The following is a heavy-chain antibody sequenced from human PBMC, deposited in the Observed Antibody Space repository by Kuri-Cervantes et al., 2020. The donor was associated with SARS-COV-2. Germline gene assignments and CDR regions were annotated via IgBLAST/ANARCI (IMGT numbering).Heavy chain of an antibody. D-gene: IGHD3-10*01. J-gene: IGHJ4*02. CDR3: AKDPGFRELLYYFDY. Sequence: GGSLRLSCAASGFTFSSYAMSWVRQAPGKGLEWVSAISGSGCSTYYADSVKGRFTISRDNSKNTLYLQMNSLRAEDTAVYYCAKDPGFRELLYYFDYWGQGTLVTVSS. V-gene: IGHV3-23*01. CDR1: GFTFSSYA. CDR2: ISGSGCST.